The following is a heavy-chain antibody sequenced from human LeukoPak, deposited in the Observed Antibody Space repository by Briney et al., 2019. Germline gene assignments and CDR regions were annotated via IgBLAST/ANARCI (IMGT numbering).Heavy chain of an antibody. Sequence: NPSETLSLTCTVSGGSVSSGHYYWSWIRQPAGKGLEWIGRIYTSGSTNYNPSLKSRVTISVDTSKNQFSLKLSSVTAADTAVYYCAREIVVVVAATDAFDIWGQGTMVTVSS. D-gene: IGHD2-15*01. CDR3: AREIVVVVAATDAFDI. CDR2: IYTSGST. CDR1: GGSVSSGHYY. J-gene: IGHJ3*02. V-gene: IGHV4-61*02.